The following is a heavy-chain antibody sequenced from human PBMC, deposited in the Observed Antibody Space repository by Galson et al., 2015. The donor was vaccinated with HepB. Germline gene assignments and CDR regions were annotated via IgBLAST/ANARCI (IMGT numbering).Heavy chain of an antibody. V-gene: IGHV3-23*01. CDR1: GFTFSSYA. CDR2: ISGGGGST. Sequence: SLRLSCAASGFTFSSYAMTWVRQAPGKGLEWVSAISGGGGSTYYADSVKGRFTISRDNSKNTLYLQMNSLSGEDTAVYFCAKEPPAAAYYYGLDVWGQGTTVTVSS. CDR3: AKEPPAAAYYYGLDV. J-gene: IGHJ6*02. D-gene: IGHD6-13*01.